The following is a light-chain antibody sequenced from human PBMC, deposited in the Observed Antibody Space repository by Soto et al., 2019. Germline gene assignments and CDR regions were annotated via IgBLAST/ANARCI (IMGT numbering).Light chain of an antibody. CDR3: QSYDSSLSGSWV. V-gene: IGLV1-40*01. CDR1: SSNIGARYD. Sequence: QSVLTRRPSVSGAPGQRVTISCTGSSSNIGARYDVHWYQQLPGTAPKLLIYDNSNRPSGVPDRFSGSKSGTSASLAITGLQAEDEADYYCQSYDSSLSGSWVFGVGTKLTVL. CDR2: DNS. J-gene: IGLJ3*02.